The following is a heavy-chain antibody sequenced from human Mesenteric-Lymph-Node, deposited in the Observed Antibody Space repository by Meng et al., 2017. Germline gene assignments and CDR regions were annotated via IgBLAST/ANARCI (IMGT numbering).Heavy chain of an antibody. CDR1: GGSMSSGNYY. CDR3: ARVGWRQWSFDL. D-gene: IGHD5-18*01. CDR2: IYYSGST. Sequence: QALVRGSGTGRVVLPRTLSLTLTVAGGSMSSGNYYWSWIRQHPGKGLEWIGYIYYSGSTYYNPSLKSRVTISVDTSKNQFSLKLSSVTAADTAVYYCARVGWRQWSFDLWGRGTLVTVSS. V-gene: IGHV4-30-4*08. J-gene: IGHJ2*01.